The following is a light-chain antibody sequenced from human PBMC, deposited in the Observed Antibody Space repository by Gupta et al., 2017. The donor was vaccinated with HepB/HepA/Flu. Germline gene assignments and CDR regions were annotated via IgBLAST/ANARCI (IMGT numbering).Light chain of an antibody. Sequence: QSALTQPASVSASPGQAIAISCTGTSSDVGAYSHVSWYQQHPDKAPRLILYDVTYRPSGVSSRFSGSKSGNTASLKISVLQTEDEADYYCSSYTGSSVIFGTGTKVTVL. J-gene: IGLJ1*01. CDR3: SSYTGSSVI. CDR1: SSDVGAYSH. CDR2: DVT. V-gene: IGLV2-14*03.